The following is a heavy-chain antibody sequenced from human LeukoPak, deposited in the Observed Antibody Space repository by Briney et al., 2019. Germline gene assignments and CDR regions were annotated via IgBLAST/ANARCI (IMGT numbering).Heavy chain of an antibody. CDR3: ARGSGSYTVDY. Sequence: GASVKVSCKASGYTFTSYAMHWVRQAPGQRLEWMGWINAGNGNTKYSQKFQGRVTITRDTSASTAYMELSSLRSEDTAVYCCARGSGSYTVDYWGQGTLVTVSS. CDR1: GYTFTSYA. V-gene: IGHV1-3*01. D-gene: IGHD3-10*01. CDR2: INAGNGNT. J-gene: IGHJ4*02.